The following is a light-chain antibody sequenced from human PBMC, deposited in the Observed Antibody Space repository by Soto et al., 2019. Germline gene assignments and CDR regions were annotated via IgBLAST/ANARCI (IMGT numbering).Light chain of an antibody. V-gene: IGLV2-14*01. CDR3: SSYTSSSTRI. Sequence: QSALTQPASVSGSPGQSIAISCTGTSSDVGGYNYVSWYQQYPDKAPKLMIYDVSNRPSGVSNRFSGSKSGNTASLTISGLQAEDDADYYCSSYTSSSTRIFGGGTQLTVL. J-gene: IGLJ2*01. CDR2: DVS. CDR1: SSDVGGYNY.